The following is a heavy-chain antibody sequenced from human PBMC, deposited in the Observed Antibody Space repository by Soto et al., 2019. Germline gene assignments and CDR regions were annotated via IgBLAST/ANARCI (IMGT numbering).Heavy chain of an antibody. Sequence: QVQLVQSGAEVKNPGASVKVSCKASGYRFTSYGIGWVRQAPGQGLEWMGWINAYNGNTNYAQNRQGRVTLTTDTSTSTAYMELRSLRSNDTAVYYCAMVDVYVTPSPQDVWGHGTTVTVSS. D-gene: IGHD3-16*01. CDR2: INAYNGNT. CDR3: AMVDVYVTPSPQDV. CDR1: GYRFTSYG. J-gene: IGHJ6*02. V-gene: IGHV1-18*01.